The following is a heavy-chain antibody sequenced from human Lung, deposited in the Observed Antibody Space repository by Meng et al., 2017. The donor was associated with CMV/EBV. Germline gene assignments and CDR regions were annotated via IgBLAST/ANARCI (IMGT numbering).Heavy chain of an antibody. CDR2: ITSGGHHI. CDR3: ARVTASGWAKVLDS. V-gene: IGHV3-21*01. D-gene: IGHD6-19*01. CDR1: GFTFSAYN. Sequence: GESLKISCAASGFTFSAYNMHWVRQAPGKGLEWVSSITSGGHHIYYADSVRGRFTISRDNAKNSLSLQMNSLRVEDTATYYCARVTASGWAKVLDSWGQGTLVTVSS. J-gene: IGHJ4*02.